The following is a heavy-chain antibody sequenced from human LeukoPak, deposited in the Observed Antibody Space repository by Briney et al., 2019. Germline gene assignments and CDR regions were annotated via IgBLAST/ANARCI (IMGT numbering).Heavy chain of an antibody. D-gene: IGHD2-15*01. Sequence: GASVKVSCKASGYTFTNYGISWVRQAPGQGLEWLGWIIAYNGNTNYAQRLQDRVTMTTDTSTSTAYMELRSLRSDDTAVYYCARLLSDGDSPFDSWGQGTLVTVSS. CDR3: ARLLSDGDSPFDS. J-gene: IGHJ4*02. CDR2: IIAYNGNT. V-gene: IGHV1-18*01. CDR1: GYTFTNYG.